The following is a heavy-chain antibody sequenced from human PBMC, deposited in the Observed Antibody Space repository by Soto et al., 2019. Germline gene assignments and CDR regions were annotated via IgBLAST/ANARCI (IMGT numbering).Heavy chain of an antibody. CDR3: ASLPRGYCTTSSCFGYFAY. D-gene: IGHD2-2*01. V-gene: IGHV1-69*04. CDR1: GGTFSNYA. CDR2: IIPLLGIT. J-gene: IGHJ4*02. Sequence: EASVKVSCKAPGGTFSNYAISWVRQAPGQGLEWMGRIIPLLGITNYAQKCQGRVTITADIFTGTSYMELSSRRSEDTAVYYCASLPRGYCTTSSCFGYFAYWGQGTQVTVSS.